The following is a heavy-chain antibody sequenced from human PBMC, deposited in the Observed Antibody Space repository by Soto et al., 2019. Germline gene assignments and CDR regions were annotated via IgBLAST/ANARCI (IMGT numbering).Heavy chain of an antibody. CDR2: ISAHNGNT. V-gene: IGHV1-18*01. J-gene: IGHJ4*02. Sequence: QVHLVQSGAEVKKPGASVKVSCKGSGYTFTSYGITWVRQAPGQGLEWMGWISAHNGNTDYAQKLQGRVTVTRDTSTSTAYIELRRLRSDDTAMYYCARGRYGDYWGQGALVTVSS. D-gene: IGHD1-1*01. CDR1: GYTFTSYG. CDR3: ARGRYGDY.